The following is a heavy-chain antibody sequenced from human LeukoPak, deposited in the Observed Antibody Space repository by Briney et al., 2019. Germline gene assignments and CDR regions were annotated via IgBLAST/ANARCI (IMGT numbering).Heavy chain of an antibody. D-gene: IGHD4-17*01. Sequence: PGGSLRLSCAASGFTFSNFWMSWVRQAPGKGLEWVANIKQDGSEKYYVDSVKGRFTISRDNAKNSLYLQMNSLRAEDTAVYYCARGVDYGDCGFDYWGQGTLVTVSS. V-gene: IGHV3-7*03. CDR1: GFTFSNFW. CDR3: ARGVDYGDCGFDY. J-gene: IGHJ4*02. CDR2: IKQDGSEK.